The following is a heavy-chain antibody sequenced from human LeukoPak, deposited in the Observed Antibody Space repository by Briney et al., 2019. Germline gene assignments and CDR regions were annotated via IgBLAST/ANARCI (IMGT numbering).Heavy chain of an antibody. CDR3: TRGYCSGTSCYSGSFGDV. V-gene: IGHV3-30*04. J-gene: IGHJ6*04. D-gene: IGHD2-15*01. CDR2: ISYDGSNK. Sequence: GGSLRLSCAASGFTFSSYAMHWVRQAPGKGLEWVAVISYDGSNKYYADSVKGRFTISRGNAKNTLYLQMNSLRAEDTAVYYCTRGYCSGTSCYSGSFGDVWGKGTTVTISS. CDR1: GFTFSSYA.